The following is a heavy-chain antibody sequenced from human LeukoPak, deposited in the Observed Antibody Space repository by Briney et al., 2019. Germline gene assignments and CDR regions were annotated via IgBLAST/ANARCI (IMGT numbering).Heavy chain of an antibody. D-gene: IGHD3-16*02. CDR3: AKDHSQYVWGSYRRDDY. CDR1: RFTFSTYA. V-gene: IGHV3-30-3*01. Sequence: GGSLRLSCAASRFTFSTYAMHWVRQAPGKGLEWLAVISGDGANKYYADSVRDRFTISRDNSKNTLYLQMDSLRAEDTAVYYCAKDHSQYVWGSYRRDDYWGQGTLVTVSS. CDR2: ISGDGANK. J-gene: IGHJ4*02.